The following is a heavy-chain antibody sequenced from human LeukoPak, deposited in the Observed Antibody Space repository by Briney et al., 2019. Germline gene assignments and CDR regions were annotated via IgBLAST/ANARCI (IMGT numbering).Heavy chain of an antibody. CDR2: ISAYDGNT. D-gene: IGHD6-13*01. CDR1: GYTFTSYG. J-gene: IGHJ6*02. V-gene: IGHV1-18*01. Sequence: ASAKVPCKASGYTFTSYGISWVRQAPGQGLEWMGWISAYDGNTNYAQKLQGRVTMTTDTSTSTAYMELRSLRSDDTAVYYCARAYSSSWYEEWAYYYYGMDVWGQGTTVTVSS. CDR3: ARAYSSSWYEEWAYYYYGMDV.